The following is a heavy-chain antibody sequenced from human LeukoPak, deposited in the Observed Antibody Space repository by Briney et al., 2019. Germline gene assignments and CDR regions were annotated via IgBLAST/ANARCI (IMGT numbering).Heavy chain of an antibody. J-gene: IGHJ4*02. Sequence: ASVKVSCKASGYTFTSYYMHWVRQAPGQGLEWMGWINPNSGGTNYAQKFQGRVTMTRDTSISTAYMELSRLRSDDTAVYYCARGEYYGSGSYSWTFWGQGTLVTVSS. V-gene: IGHV1-2*02. D-gene: IGHD3-10*01. CDR2: INPNSGGT. CDR1: GYTFTSYY. CDR3: ARGEYYGSGSYSWTF.